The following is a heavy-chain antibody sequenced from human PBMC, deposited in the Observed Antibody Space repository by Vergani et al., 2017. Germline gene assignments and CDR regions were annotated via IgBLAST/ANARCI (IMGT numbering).Heavy chain of an antibody. V-gene: IGHV4-59*13. D-gene: IGHD2-15*01. CDR3: ARDKGRRYCSGGSCYSDYGMDV. CDR1: GGSISSYY. Sequence: QVQLQESGPGLVKPSETLYLTCTVSGGSISSYYWSWIRQPPGGGLEWIGSIYYSGNTNYNPSLKSRVTISVDTSKNQFSLKLSSVTAADTAVYYCARDKGRRYCSGGSCYSDYGMDVWGQGTTVTVSS. CDR2: IYYSGNT. J-gene: IGHJ6*02.